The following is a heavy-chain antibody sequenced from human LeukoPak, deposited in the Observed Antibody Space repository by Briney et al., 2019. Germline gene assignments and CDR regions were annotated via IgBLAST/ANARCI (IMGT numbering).Heavy chain of an antibody. CDR2: INHSEST. Sequence: SETLSLTCAVYGGSFSGYYWSWIRQPPGKGLEWIEEINHSESTNYNPSLKSRITISVDTSKNQFSLKLSSVTAADTAVYYCARSYYDSSATLFGVVTTYYYYYMDVWGKGTTVTVSS. CDR1: GGSFSGYY. V-gene: IGHV4-34*01. CDR3: ARSYYDSSATLFGVVTTYYYYYMDV. J-gene: IGHJ6*03. D-gene: IGHD3-3*01.